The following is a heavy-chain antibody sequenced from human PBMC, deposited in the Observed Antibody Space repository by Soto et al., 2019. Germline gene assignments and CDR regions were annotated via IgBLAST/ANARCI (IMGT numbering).Heavy chain of an antibody. CDR3: ARVWGGAFDI. D-gene: IGHD3-10*01. Sequence: SETLSLTCTVSGGSISSYYWSWIRQPPGKGLEWIGYIYYSGSTNYNPSLKSRVTISVDTSKNQFSLKLSSVTAADTAAYYCARVWGGAFDIWGQGTMVTVSS. V-gene: IGHV4-59*01. CDR1: GGSISSYY. J-gene: IGHJ3*02. CDR2: IYYSGST.